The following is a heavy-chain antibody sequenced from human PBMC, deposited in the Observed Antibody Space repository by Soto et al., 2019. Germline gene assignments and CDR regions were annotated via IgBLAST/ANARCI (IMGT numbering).Heavy chain of an antibody. CDR2: ISASDAT. D-gene: IGHD3-10*01. Sequence: GGSLRLSCESSGFTFTSYAMSWVRQAPGKGLEWVSGISASDATYYANSAKGRFTISRDNSKNTLYLQTNSLRAEDTAVYYCARGLDGVGPWGQGTLVTVSS. CDR3: ARGLDGVGP. J-gene: IGHJ5*02. V-gene: IGHV3-23*01. CDR1: GFTFTSYA.